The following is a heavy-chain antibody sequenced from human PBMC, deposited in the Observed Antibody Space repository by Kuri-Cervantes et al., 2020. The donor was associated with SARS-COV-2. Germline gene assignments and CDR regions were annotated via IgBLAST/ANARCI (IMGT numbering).Heavy chain of an antibody. CDR3: ARDIRDAIVPAAIAY. CDR1: GFTFSSYT. V-gene: IGHV3-21*01. CDR2: ITGNGVYI. Sequence: GGSLRLSCAASGFTFSSYTMNWVRQAPGKGLEWLSSITGNGVYIYYADSVKGRFTVSRDNAQKSLYLQMNSLRVEDTAVYYCARDIRDAIVPAAIAYWGQGTPVTVSS. J-gene: IGHJ4*02. D-gene: IGHD2-2*01.